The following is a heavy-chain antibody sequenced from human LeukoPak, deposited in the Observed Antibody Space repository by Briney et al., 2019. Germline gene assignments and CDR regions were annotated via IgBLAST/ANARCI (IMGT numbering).Heavy chain of an antibody. CDR2: INPNSGGT. D-gene: IGHD6-13*01. Sequence: ASVKVSCKASGYTFTGDYMHWVRQAPGQGVGCMGWINPNSGGTNYAQKFQGRVTMTRDTSISTAYMELSRLRSDDTAVYYCARALGRIAAAGTGYWGQGTLVTVSS. CDR1: GYTFTGDY. J-gene: IGHJ4*02. CDR3: ARALGRIAAAGTGY. V-gene: IGHV1-2*02.